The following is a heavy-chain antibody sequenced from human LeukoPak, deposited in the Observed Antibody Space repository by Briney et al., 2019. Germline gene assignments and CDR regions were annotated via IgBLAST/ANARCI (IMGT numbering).Heavy chain of an antibody. D-gene: IGHD6-13*01. V-gene: IGHV3-21*01. J-gene: IGHJ4*02. CDR1: GFTFSSYS. CDR3: ARDLGSSWLGYFDY. CDR2: ISSSSSYI. Sequence: GGSLRLSCAASGFTFSSYSMNWVRQAPGKGLGWVSSISSSSSYIYYADSVKGRFTISRDNAKNSLYLQMNSLRAEDTAVYYCARDLGSSWLGYFDYWGQGTLVTVSS.